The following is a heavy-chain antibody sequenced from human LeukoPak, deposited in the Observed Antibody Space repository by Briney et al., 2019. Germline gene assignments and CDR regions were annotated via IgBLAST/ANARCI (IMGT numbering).Heavy chain of an antibody. CDR2: MSPNSGNT. CDR1: GYTFTSYD. CDR3: ARVGIAVAGTYYFDY. V-gene: IGHV1-8*01. J-gene: IGHJ4*02. Sequence: ASVKVSCKASGYTFTSYDINWVRQATGQGLEWMGWMSPNSGNTGYAQKFQGRVTMTRNTSISTAYMELSSLRSEDTAVYYCARVGIAVAGTYYFDYWGQGTLVTVSS. D-gene: IGHD6-19*01.